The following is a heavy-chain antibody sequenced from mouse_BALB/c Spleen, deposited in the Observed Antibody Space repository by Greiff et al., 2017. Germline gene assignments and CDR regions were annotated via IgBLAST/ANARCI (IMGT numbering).Heavy chain of an antibody. D-gene: IGHD1-1*01. Sequence: DVQLVESGGGLVKPGGSLKLSCAASGFTFSSYAMSWVRQTPEKRLEWVASISSGGSTYYPDSVKGRFTISRDNARNILYLQMSSLRSEDTAMYYCASLLLRYFDVWGAGTTVTVSS. J-gene: IGHJ1*01. CDR2: ISSGGST. CDR1: GFTFSSYA. CDR3: ASLLLRYFDV. V-gene: IGHV5-6-5*01.